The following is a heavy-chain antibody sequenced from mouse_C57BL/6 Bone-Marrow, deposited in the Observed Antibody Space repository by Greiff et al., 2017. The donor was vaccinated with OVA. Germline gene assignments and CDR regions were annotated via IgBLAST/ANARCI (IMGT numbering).Heavy chain of an antibody. Sequence: EVKLLESGGGLVKPGGSLKLSCAASGFTFSSYTMSWVRQTPEKRLEWVATISGGGGNPYYPDSVKGRFTISRDNAKNTRYLQMRSLRSEDTALYYCARQRGSSGYFAWFAYWGQGTLVTVSA. CDR3: ARQRGSSGYFAWFAY. J-gene: IGHJ3*01. D-gene: IGHD3-2*02. V-gene: IGHV5-9*01. CDR1: GFTFSSYT. CDR2: ISGGGGNP.